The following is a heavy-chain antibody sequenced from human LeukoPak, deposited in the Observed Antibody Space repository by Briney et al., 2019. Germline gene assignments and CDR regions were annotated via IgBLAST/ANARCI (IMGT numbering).Heavy chain of an antibody. CDR3: AKSSGIVVVPAAIPGDWFDP. J-gene: IGHJ5*02. D-gene: IGHD2-2*02. CDR1: GFTFSSYG. CDR2: ISYDGSNK. V-gene: IGHV3-30*18. Sequence: GGFLRLSCAASGFTFSSYGMHWVRQAPGKGLEWVAAISYDGSNKYYADSVKGRFTISRDNSKNTLYLQMNSLRAEGTAVYYCAKSSGIVVVPAAIPGDWFDPWGQGTLVTVSS.